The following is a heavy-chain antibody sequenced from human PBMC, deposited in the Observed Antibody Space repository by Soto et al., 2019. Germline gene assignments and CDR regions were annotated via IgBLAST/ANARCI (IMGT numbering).Heavy chain of an antibody. CDR1: GYIFIGFH. J-gene: IGHJ6*02. D-gene: IGHD7-27*01. CDR3: ARATTGGYYGMAV. CDR2: INPRTGDT. Sequence: ASVKVSCKASGYIFIGFHIHWVRQAPGQGLEWMGWINPRTGDTNYAPKFQGRVTMTRDTSTSTAYMELSRLGSDDTAVYYCARATTGGYYGMAVWGQGTTVTVSS. V-gene: IGHV1-2*02.